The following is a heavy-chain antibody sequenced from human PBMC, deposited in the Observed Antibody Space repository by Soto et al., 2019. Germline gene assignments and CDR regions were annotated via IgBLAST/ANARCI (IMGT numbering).Heavy chain of an antibody. CDR3: PVLNCSSTSCYGSGFCYNYYYMGV. D-gene: IGHD2-2*01. CDR2: IIPILGIA. Sequence: SVKVSCKASGATFSSYTISWVRQAPGQGLEWMGRIIPILGIANYAQKFQGRVTITADKSTSTAYMELSSLRSEDTAVYYCPVLNCSSTSCYGSGFCYNYYYMGVWEKGTTVTVSS. V-gene: IGHV1-69*02. J-gene: IGHJ6*03. CDR1: GATFSSYT.